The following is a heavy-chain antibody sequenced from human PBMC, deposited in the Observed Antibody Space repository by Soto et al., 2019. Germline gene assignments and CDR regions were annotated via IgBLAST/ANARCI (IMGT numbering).Heavy chain of an antibody. V-gene: IGHV3-7*03. CDR2: IKEDGSEI. CDR1: GFTFRDYY. D-gene: IGHD3-16*01. J-gene: IGHJ3*02. CDR3: ARDGLPFALDI. Sequence: PGGSLRLSCAASGFTFRDYYMSWVRQAPGKGLEWVAKIKEDGSEINYVDSVKGRFTISRDNAKNSLYLQMDSLRAEDTAVYYCARDGLPFALDIWGHGTMVTVSS.